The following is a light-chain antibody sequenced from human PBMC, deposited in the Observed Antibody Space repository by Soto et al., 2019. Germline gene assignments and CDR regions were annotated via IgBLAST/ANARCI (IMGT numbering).Light chain of an antibody. CDR1: QTISSW. Sequence: IQMTQSPSTLSGSVGDRLTITCRDSQTISSWLAWYQQTPGKAPKLLIYAASSLQSGVPSRFSGSGAGTDCTRTISSLQPEDFATDYCLQDYNSTWTFGQGTKVDIK. CDR2: AAS. J-gene: IGKJ1*01. V-gene: IGKV1-6*01. CDR3: LQDYNSTWT.